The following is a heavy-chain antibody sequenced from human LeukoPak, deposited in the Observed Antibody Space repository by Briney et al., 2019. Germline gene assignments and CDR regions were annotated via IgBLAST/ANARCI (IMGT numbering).Heavy chain of an antibody. CDR1: GYMFTTSF. CDR2: INPSGTST. J-gene: IGHJ4*02. CDR3: ASPHGASYYYFDY. D-gene: IGHD4/OR15-4a*01. Sequence: ASVKVSSKASGYMFTTSFMHWVRQAPGQGLEWMVVINPSGTSTDYAQKFQGRVNMTRDTSTNTVYMELSSLRSEDTAVYHCASPHGASYYYFDYWGQGTLVTVSS. V-gene: IGHV1-46*01.